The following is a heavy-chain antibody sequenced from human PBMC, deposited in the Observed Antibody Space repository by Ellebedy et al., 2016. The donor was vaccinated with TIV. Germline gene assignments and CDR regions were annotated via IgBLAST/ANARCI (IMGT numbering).Heavy chain of an antibody. J-gene: IGHJ4*02. CDR3: ATFLYRGPFDY. CDR1: GFTFSTYW. CDR2: IKQDGSEK. D-gene: IGHD3-10*01. V-gene: IGHV3-7*01. Sequence: PGGSLRLSCAASGFTFSTYWMSWVRQPPGKGLEWVASIKQDGSEKYYLDSVKGRFTISRDDAKNSLYLFMDSLRAEDTAFYYCATFLYRGPFDYWGQGALVTVSS.